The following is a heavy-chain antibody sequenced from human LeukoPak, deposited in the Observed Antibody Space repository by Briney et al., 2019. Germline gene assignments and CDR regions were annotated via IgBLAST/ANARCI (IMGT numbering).Heavy chain of an antibody. Sequence: GGSLRLSCAVSGFTFSSYEMNWVRQAPGKGLEWVSYISSRGNIIFYADSVKGRFTISRDNAKNSLYLQMNSLRDEDTAVYYCAMNIVATTSFDYWGQGTLVTVSS. V-gene: IGHV3-48*03. CDR3: AMNIVATTSFDY. CDR1: GFTFSSYE. J-gene: IGHJ4*02. CDR2: ISSRGNII. D-gene: IGHD5-12*01.